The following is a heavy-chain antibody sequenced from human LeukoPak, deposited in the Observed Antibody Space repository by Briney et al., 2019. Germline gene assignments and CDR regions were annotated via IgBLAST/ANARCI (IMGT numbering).Heavy chain of an antibody. CDR3: ARDPRVVGASYYYYYMDV. Sequence: SGTLSLTCAVSGYSISSGYYWGWIRQPPGKGLEWIGNIHHSGSTYYNPSLKSRVTISVDTSKNQFSLKLSSVTAADTAVYYCARDPRVVGASYYYYYMDVWGKGTKVTVSS. CDR2: IHHSGST. D-gene: IGHD1-26*01. CDR1: GYSISSGYY. J-gene: IGHJ6*03. V-gene: IGHV4-38-2*02.